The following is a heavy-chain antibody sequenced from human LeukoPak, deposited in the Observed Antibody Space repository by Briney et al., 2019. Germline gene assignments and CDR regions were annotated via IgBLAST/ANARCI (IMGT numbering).Heavy chain of an antibody. V-gene: IGHV4-59*01. CDR2: IYYSGTT. CDR3: ARGVYIAAAQYRY. J-gene: IGHJ4*02. D-gene: IGHD6-13*01. CDR1: GGSISSYY. Sequence: SETLSLTCTVSGGSISSYYWSWIRQPPGKGLEWIGYIYYSGTTNYNPSLKSRVTISVDTSKNQFSLKLSSVTAADTAVYYCARGVYIAAAQYRYWGQGTLVTVTS.